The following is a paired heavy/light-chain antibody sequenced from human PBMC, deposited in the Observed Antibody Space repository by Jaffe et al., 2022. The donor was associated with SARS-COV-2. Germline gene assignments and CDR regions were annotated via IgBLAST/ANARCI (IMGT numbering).Heavy chain of an antibody. Sequence: QVQLQESGPGLVKPSGTLSLTCAVSGDSVSTSKWWSWVRQSPGKGLEWIGEIHHIGSTTYNPALESRVTISVDKSKNQFSLTLTSVTAADTAVYYCARDPNRNYMTYYYGLDVWGQGTTVIVSS. CDR1: GDSVSTSKW. J-gene: IGHJ6*02. CDR3: ARDPNRNYMTYYYGLDV. D-gene: IGHD1-7*01. CDR2: IHHIGST. V-gene: IGHV4-4*02.
Light chain of an antibody. J-gene: IGKJ4*01. V-gene: IGKV1-39*01. Sequence: DIQMTQTPSSLAASAGDTVTITCRASQTITSSLNWYQQKPGKAPKLLIYAASSLQSGVPLRFSGSGSGTDFTLTITSLQPEDFATYYCQQSYRTPLTFGGGTKVEIK. CDR3: QQSYRTPLT. CDR2: AAS. CDR1: QTITSS.